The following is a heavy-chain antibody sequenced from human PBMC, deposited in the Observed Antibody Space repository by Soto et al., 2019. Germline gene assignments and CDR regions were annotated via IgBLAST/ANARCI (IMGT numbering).Heavy chain of an antibody. Sequence: GASVKVSCKASGYTFISYYMHWVRQAPGQGLEWMGVINPSGETIYAQKFQGRVTMTEDTSTDTAYMELSSLRSEDTAVYYCATIARPYYYGSGSYDWFEPWGQGTLVTVSS. J-gene: IGHJ5*02. D-gene: IGHD3-10*01. CDR2: INPSGET. CDR3: ATIARPYYYGSGSYDWFEP. CDR1: GYTFISYY. V-gene: IGHV1-46*01.